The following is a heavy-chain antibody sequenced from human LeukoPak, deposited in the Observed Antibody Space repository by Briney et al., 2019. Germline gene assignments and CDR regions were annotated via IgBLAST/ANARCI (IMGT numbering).Heavy chain of an antibody. V-gene: IGHV3-48*03. D-gene: IGHD3-9*01. CDR2: ISSSGSTI. CDR3: ARDGIRYFDWLLPPPYFDY. CDR1: GFTFSSYE. Sequence: PGGSLRLSCAASGFTFSSYELNWVRQAPGKGLEWVSYISSSGSTIYYADSVKGRFTISRDNAKNSLYLQMNSLRAEDTAVYYYARDGIRYFDWLLPPPYFDYWGQGTLVTVSS. J-gene: IGHJ4*02.